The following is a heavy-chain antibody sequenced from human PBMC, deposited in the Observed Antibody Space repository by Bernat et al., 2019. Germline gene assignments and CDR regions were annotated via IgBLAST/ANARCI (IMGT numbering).Heavy chain of an antibody. CDR3: ARDPGPEVTNDAFDI. V-gene: IGHV3-33*01. J-gene: IGHJ3*02. CDR2: IWYDGSNK. CDR1: GFTFSSYG. Sequence: QVQLVESGGGVVQPGRSLRLSCAASGFTFSSYGMHWVRQAPGKGLEWVAVIWYDGSNKYYADSVKGRFTISRDNSKNTLCLQMNSLRAEDTAVYYCARDPGPEVTNDAFDIWGQGTMVTVSS. D-gene: IGHD2-21*02.